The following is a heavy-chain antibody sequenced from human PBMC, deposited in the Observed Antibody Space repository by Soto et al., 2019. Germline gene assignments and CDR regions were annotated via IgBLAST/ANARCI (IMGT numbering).Heavy chain of an antibody. Sequence: PSETLSLTCTVPGGYVNIGTYYWSWIRQPPGKGLEWIGFIHYSGSTYYNPSLKSRVTISVDTSKNQFSLKLSSVTAADTAVYYCARSTIAARYLYPYNWFEPWGQGTLVTVSS. D-gene: IGHD6-6*01. J-gene: IGHJ5*02. CDR1: GGYVNIGTYY. CDR3: ARSTIAARYLYPYNWFEP. CDR2: IHYSGST. V-gene: IGHV4-39*01.